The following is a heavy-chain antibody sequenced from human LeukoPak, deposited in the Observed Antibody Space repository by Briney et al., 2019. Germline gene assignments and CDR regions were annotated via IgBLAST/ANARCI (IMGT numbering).Heavy chain of an antibody. V-gene: IGHV3-7*01. Sequence: PGGSLRLSCAASEFTFNNYWMTWVRQAPGKGLEWVASIKGDGSEKYYVDSVKGRFTISRDNAKNSLFLQMISLRADDTALYYCTRDLKVMISGVVVGSGMDVWGQGTTVTVSS. CDR3: TRDLKVMISGVVVGSGMDV. CDR1: EFTFNNYW. D-gene: IGHD3-3*01. J-gene: IGHJ6*02. CDR2: IKGDGSEK.